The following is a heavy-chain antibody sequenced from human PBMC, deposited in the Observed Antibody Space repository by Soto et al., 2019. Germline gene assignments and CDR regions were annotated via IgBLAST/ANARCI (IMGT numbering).Heavy chain of an antibody. CDR2: IYYSGST. Sequence: SETLSLTCTVSGGSISSSSYYWGWIRQPPGKGLEWIGSIYYSGSTYYNPSLKSRVTISVDTSKNQSSLKLSSVTAADTAVYYCASLRFLEWLSPHYYGMDVWGQGTTVTVSS. V-gene: IGHV4-39*01. D-gene: IGHD3-3*01. CDR1: GGSISSSSYY. CDR3: ASLRFLEWLSPHYYGMDV. J-gene: IGHJ6*02.